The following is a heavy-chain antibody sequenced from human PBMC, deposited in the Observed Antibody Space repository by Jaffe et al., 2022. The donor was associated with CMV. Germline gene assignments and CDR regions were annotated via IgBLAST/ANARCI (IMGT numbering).Heavy chain of an antibody. J-gene: IGHJ5*02. CDR1: EYTFTSYP. V-gene: IGHV1-3*01. CDR2: INPANGNT. Sequence: QVHLVQSGAEVKKPGASVKVSCKASEYTFTSYPIHWVRQAPGQRLEWMGWINPANGNTKYSQKLQGRVTITTDTSASTAYMELNSLRSEDTAVYYCARGYFPVVITETDDNWFDPWGQGTLVTVSS. D-gene: IGHD2-15*01. CDR3: ARGYFPVVITETDDNWFDP.